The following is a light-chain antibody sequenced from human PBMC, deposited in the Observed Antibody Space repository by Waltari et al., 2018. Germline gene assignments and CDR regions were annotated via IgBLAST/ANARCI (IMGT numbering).Light chain of an antibody. CDR2: ATS. CDR3: QQYGSSIT. CDR1: QSVSSAY. J-gene: IGKJ4*01. V-gene: IGKV3-20*01. Sequence: EIVLTQSPGTLSLSPGERATLSCRASQSVSSAYFAWYQHNPGQAPRLVMFATSSRGTGIPDRFGGGGSGTDFTLTISRLEPEDFAVYYCQQYGSSITFGGGTKVEIK.